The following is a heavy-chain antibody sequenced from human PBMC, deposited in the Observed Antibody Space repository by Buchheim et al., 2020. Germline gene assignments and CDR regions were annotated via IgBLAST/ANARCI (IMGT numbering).Heavy chain of an antibody. V-gene: IGHV4-59*01. Sequence: QVHLQESGPGLVKPSETLSLTCSVSGDSMSYYYWSWIRQPPGKGLEWIGYIYYSGSTNYNPSLKSRVTISVDTSKNQFSLKLSSVTAADTAVYYCARGEWEPTFVLDNWGQGTL. D-gene: IGHD1-26*01. CDR3: ARGEWEPTFVLDN. J-gene: IGHJ4*02. CDR2: IYYSGST. CDR1: GDSMSYYY.